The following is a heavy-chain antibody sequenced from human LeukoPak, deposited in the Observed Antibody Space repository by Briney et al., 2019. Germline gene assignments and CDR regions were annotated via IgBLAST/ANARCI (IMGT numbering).Heavy chain of an antibody. D-gene: IGHD4-17*01. V-gene: IGHV4-30-2*01. CDR1: GGSISSGGYY. J-gene: IGHJ2*01. CDR2: IYHSGST. Sequence: KPSQTLSLTCTVSGGSISSGGYYWSWIRQPPGKGLEWIGCIYHSGSTYYNPSLKSRVTISVDKSKNQFSLKLSSVTAADTAVYYCARGSHDYGDVRSYWYFDLWGRGTLVTVSS. CDR3: ARGSHDYGDVRSYWYFDL.